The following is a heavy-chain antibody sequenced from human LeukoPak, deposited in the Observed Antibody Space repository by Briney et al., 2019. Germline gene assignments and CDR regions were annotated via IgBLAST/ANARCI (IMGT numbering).Heavy chain of an antibody. CDR2: ISSSSSTI. D-gene: IGHD5-12*01. CDR3: ASTYSGYDGGYFDY. Sequence: PGGSLRLSCAASGFTFSSYSMNWVRQAPGKGLEWVSYISSSSSTIYYADSVKGRFTISRENAKNSLYLQMNSLRDEDTAVYYCASTYSGYDGGYFDYWGQGTLVTVSS. V-gene: IGHV3-48*02. J-gene: IGHJ4*02. CDR1: GFTFSSYS.